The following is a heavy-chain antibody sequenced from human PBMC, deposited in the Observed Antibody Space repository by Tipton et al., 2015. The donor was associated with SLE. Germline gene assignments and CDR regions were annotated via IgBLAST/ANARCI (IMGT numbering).Heavy chain of an antibody. V-gene: IGHV3-21*01. J-gene: IGHJ6*02. CDR1: GFTFSSYG. Sequence: SLRLSCSASGFTFSSYGMNWVRQAPGKGLEWVSSISSSSSYIYYADSVKGRFTISRDNAKNSLYLQMNSLRAEDTAVYYCARAGDGTTFYYYGLDAWGQGTTVTVSS. CDR3: ARAGDGTTFYYYGLDA. CDR2: ISSSSSYI. D-gene: IGHD1-1*01.